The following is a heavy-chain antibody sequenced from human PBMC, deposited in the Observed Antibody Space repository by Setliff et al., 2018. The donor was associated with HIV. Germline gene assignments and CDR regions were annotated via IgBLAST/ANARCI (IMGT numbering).Heavy chain of an antibody. D-gene: IGHD3-22*01. CDR1: GYTFTSYY. J-gene: IGHJ4*02. V-gene: IGHV1-46*01. Sequence: ASVKVSCKASGYTFTSYYMHWVRQAPGQGLEWMGIISPSGGSTSYAQKFQGRVTMTRDTSTSTVYMELSSLRSEDTAVYYCARPSYDSSGYYEFDYWGQGTLVTVSS. CDR3: ARPSYDSSGYYEFDY. CDR2: ISPSGGST.